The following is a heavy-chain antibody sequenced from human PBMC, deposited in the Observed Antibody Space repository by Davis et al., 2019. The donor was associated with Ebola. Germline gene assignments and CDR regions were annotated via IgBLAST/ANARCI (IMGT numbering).Heavy chain of an antibody. CDR3: TTPGIAVAGDY. Sequence: GESLKISCAASGFTFSGSAMHWVRQASGKGLEWVGRIRSKANSYATAYAASVKGRFTIFRDDSKNTAYLQMNSLKTEDTAVYYCTTPGIAVAGDYWGQGTLVTVSS. CDR2: IRSKANSYAT. J-gene: IGHJ4*02. CDR1: GFTFSGSA. D-gene: IGHD6-19*01. V-gene: IGHV3-73*01.